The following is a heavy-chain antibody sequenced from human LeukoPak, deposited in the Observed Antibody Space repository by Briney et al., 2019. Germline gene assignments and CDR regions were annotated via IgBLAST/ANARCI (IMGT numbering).Heavy chain of an antibody. Sequence: GASVKVSCKASGYTFTSYDINWVRQAPGQGLEWMGWISAYNGNTNYAQKLQGRVTMTTDTSTSTAYMELRSLRSDDTAVYYCARDRVGKEQQLVEFGYWGQGTLVTVSS. J-gene: IGHJ4*02. CDR2: ISAYNGNT. V-gene: IGHV1-18*01. CDR1: GYTFTSYD. D-gene: IGHD6-13*01. CDR3: ARDRVGKEQQLVEFGY.